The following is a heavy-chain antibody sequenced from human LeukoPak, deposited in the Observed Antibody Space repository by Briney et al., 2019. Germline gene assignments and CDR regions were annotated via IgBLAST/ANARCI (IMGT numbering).Heavy chain of an antibody. J-gene: IGHJ4*02. CDR3: ARDRLGGDLTGESLY. Sequence: GASVKVSCKASGYPFDNFGLTWVRQAPGQGLEWMGWISAYNGNTHYAQKFRGRLTTTTDTSTTTAYLELRSLKSDDTAVYYCARDRLGGDLTGESLYWGQGTLVTASS. D-gene: IGHD4-17*01. CDR2: ISAYNGNT. CDR1: GYPFDNFG. V-gene: IGHV1-18*01.